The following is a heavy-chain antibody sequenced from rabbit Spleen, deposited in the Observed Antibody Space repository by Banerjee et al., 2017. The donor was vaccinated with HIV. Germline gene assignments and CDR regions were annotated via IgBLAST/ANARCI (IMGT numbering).Heavy chain of an antibody. V-gene: IGHV1S40*01. J-gene: IGHJ4*01. CDR2: IDTGSSGFT. CDR1: GVSFSSSSY. Sequence: QSLEESGGDLVKPGASLTLTCTASGVSFSSSSYMCWVRQAPGKGLEWIACIDTGSSGFTYFATWAKGRFTCSKTSSTTVTLQMTSLTAADTATYFCARDLVAVIGWNFGLWGPGTLVTVS. D-gene: IGHD1-1*01. CDR3: ARDLVAVIGWNFGL.